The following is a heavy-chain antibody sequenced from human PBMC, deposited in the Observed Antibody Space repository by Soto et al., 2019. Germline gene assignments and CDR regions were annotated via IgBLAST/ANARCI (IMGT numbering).Heavy chain of an antibody. D-gene: IGHD4-4*01. CDR2: IYYTGTS. Sequence: PSETLSLTCTVSGGYIGNSGYYWNWIRQPPGKGLEWVATIYYTGTSYYSASLKTRLSMSVDTSKNQFSLKLSSVTAADTAVYYCATYRAIYRGYYYYGMDVWGQGTTVTVSS. CDR3: ATYRAIYRGYYYYGMDV. V-gene: IGHV4-39*01. CDR1: GGYIGNSGYY. J-gene: IGHJ6*02.